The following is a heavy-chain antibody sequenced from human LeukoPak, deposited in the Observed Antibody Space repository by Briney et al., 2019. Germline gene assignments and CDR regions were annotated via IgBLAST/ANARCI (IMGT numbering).Heavy chain of an antibody. Sequence: SETLSLTCTVSGDSIGCSNCYWGWVRQPPGTGLEWIGSIYYSGDTHYNPSLKSRVILSVDTSKNQFSLNLSSVTATDTAVYYCARHVYANKIDSWGQGILVTVSS. CDR1: GDSIGCSNCY. D-gene: IGHD2-2*01. V-gene: IGHV4-39*01. J-gene: IGHJ4*02. CDR2: IYYSGDT. CDR3: ARHVYANKIDS.